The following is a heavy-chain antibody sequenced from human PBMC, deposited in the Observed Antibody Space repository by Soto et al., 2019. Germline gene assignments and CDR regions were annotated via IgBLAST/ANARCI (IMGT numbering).Heavy chain of an antibody. CDR1: GFTVSTYN. V-gene: IGHV3-53*02. CDR3: ASWHEREHAYDV. CDR2: TYSGGST. J-gene: IGHJ3*01. D-gene: IGHD1-1*01. Sequence: EVHLVESGGGLMQPGGSLRLSCAASGFTVSTYNMIWVRQAPVKGLEWVSVTYSGGSTQYADSVKGRFTTSSDSSKTTVYLQMNGLRPDDTAVYYCASWHEREHAYDVWGQGTTVTVSS.